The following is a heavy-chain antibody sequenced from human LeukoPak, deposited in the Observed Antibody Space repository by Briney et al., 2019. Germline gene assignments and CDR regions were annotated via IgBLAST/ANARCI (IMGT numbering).Heavy chain of an antibody. CDR1: GFTFSSYA. V-gene: IGHV3-30*04. Sequence: GGSLRLSCAASGFTFSSYAMHWVRQAPGKGLEWVAVISYDGSNKYYADSVKGRFTISRDNSKNTLFLQMSSLRAEDTAVYYCATRNAWGQGTLVTVSS. CDR2: ISYDGSNK. CDR3: ATRNA. J-gene: IGHJ5*02.